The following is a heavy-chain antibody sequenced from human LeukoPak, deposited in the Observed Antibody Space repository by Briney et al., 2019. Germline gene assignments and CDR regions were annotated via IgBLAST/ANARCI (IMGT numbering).Heavy chain of an antibody. CDR1: GYTFTSHY. V-gene: IGHV1-46*01. Sequence: ASVKVSCKASGYTFTSHYMHWVRQAPGRGLEWMGIINPSGGSTSYAQKFQGRVTMTRDTSTSTVYMELSSLRSEDTAVYYCARDPHADSSSWLNWGQGTLVTVSS. J-gene: IGHJ4*02. CDR2: INPSGGST. CDR3: ARDPHADSSSWLN. D-gene: IGHD6-13*01.